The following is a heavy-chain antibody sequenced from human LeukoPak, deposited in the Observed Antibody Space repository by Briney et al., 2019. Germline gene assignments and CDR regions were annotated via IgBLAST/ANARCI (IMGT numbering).Heavy chain of an antibody. CDR1: GYTFTSYD. V-gene: IGHV1-8*01. CDR2: MNPNSGNT. J-gene: IGHJ3*02. CDR3: ARDCGGSCSYFVAFDI. Sequence: ASVKVSCKSSGYTFTSYDINWVRQATGQGREGMGWMNPNSGNTGYAQKFQGRVTMTRNTSISTAYMELSSLRSEDTAVYYCARDCGGSCSYFVAFDIWGQGTMVTVSS. D-gene: IGHD2-15*01.